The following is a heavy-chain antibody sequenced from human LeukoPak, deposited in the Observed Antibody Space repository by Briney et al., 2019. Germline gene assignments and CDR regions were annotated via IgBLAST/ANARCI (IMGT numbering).Heavy chain of an antibody. CDR2: ISASGGTT. CDR1: GFSLNNYA. D-gene: IGHD5-12*01. V-gene: IGHV3-23*01. Sequence: PGGSVKLSCAASGFSLNNYAMNWARQATGKGVEWVSAISASGGTTYNSDSVKGRFTISRDNSKNTLYLQMNSLRAEDTAVYYCASSILSGYVMDFWGQGTLVTVSS. J-gene: IGHJ4*02. CDR3: ASSILSGYVMDF.